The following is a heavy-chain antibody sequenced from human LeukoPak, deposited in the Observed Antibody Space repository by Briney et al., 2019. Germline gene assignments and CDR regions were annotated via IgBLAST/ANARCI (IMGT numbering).Heavy chain of an antibody. D-gene: IGHD3-9*01. V-gene: IGHV3-11*05. CDR2: ISSSSSYT. CDR1: GFTFSDYY. CDR3: ARAGYYYDILTGYYPGWYFDL. Sequence: PGGSLRLSCAASGFTFSDYYMSWIRQAPGKGLEWVSYISSSSSYTNYADSVKGRFTISRDNAKNSLYLQMNSPRAEDTAVYYCARAGYYYDILTGYYPGWYFDLWGRGTLVTVSS. J-gene: IGHJ2*01.